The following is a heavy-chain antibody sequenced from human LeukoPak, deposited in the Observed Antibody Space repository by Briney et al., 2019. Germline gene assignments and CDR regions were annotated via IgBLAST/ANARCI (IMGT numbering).Heavy chain of an antibody. CDR2: IYYSGST. J-gene: IGHJ4*02. CDR1: GGSISSGGYY. V-gene: IGHV4-31*03. D-gene: IGHD3-22*01. CDR3: ARGGYYYDSSGYLYYFDY. Sequence: PSETLSLTCTVSGGSISSGGYYWSWIRQHPGKGLEWIGYIYYSGSTYYNPSLKSRVTISVDTSKNQFSLKLSSVTAADTAVYYCARGGYYYDSSGYLYYFDYWGQGTLVTVSS.